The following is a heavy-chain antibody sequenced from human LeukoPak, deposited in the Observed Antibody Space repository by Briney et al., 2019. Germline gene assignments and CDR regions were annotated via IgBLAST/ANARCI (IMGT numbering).Heavy chain of an antibody. D-gene: IGHD2-8*01. V-gene: IGHV3-7*03. J-gene: IGHJ6*02. Sequence: GGSLRLSCAASGFTISNYWMTWVRQVPGRGPEWVANVNRDGSETYYLDSVKGRFTISRDNAKNSLYLQMNSLRAEDTALYYCVRNNAMDVWGQGTTVIVSS. CDR1: GFTISNYW. CDR3: VRNNAMDV. CDR2: VNRDGSET.